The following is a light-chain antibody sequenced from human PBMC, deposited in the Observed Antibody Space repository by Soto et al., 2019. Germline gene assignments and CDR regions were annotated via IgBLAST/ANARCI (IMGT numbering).Light chain of an antibody. CDR3: HQLNRNPT. J-gene: IGKJ4*01. CDR1: QGVSTY. Sequence: QLTSALAAPFETVGARITITCRASQGVSTYLAWYQQKPGKAPKLLIYAAYTLQSGVPSRFSGGGSGTDFTLTISSLQPEDFATYYCHQLNRNPTFGGGTKV. V-gene: IGKV1-9*01. CDR2: AAY.